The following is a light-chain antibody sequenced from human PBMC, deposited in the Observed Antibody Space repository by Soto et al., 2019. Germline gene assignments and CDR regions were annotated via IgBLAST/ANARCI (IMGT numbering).Light chain of an antibody. CDR1: QNINNY. CDR2: DAS. J-gene: IGKJ5*01. V-gene: IGKV1-33*01. Sequence: IQMTQSQSSLSAPVGDRVTITCQASQNINNYLNWYQQKPGRAPKLLIYDASTLEAGVPSRFRGSGSGTDFTFTSSRLQPEDLATYYCQQYDNRPTFGQGTRLEIK. CDR3: QQYDNRPT.